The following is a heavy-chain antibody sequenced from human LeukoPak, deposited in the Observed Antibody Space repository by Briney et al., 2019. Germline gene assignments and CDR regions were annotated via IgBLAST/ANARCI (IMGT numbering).Heavy chain of an antibody. D-gene: IGHD2-15*01. CDR2: ISYDGSNK. Sequence: GGSLRLSCAASGFTFSSYGMHWVRQAPGKGLEWVAVISYDGSNKYYADFVKGRFTISRDNSKNTLYLQMNSLRAEDTAVYYCAKERAAATLYYYYYMDVWGKGTTVTVSS. CDR1: GFTFSSYG. J-gene: IGHJ6*03. CDR3: AKERAAATLYYYYYMDV. V-gene: IGHV3-30*18.